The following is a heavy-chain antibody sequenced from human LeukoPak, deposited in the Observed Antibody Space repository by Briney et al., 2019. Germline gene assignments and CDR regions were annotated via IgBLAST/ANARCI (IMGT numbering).Heavy chain of an antibody. Sequence: SVKVSCKASGGTFSSYAISWVRQAPGQGLEWMGGIIPIFGTANYAQKFQGRVTITADESTSTAYMELSSLRSEGTAVYYCARGENTYYYDSSGSDYWGQGTLVTVSS. CDR2: IIPIFGTA. CDR3: ARGENTYYYDSSGSDY. CDR1: GGTFSSYA. J-gene: IGHJ4*02. V-gene: IGHV1-69*13. D-gene: IGHD3-22*01.